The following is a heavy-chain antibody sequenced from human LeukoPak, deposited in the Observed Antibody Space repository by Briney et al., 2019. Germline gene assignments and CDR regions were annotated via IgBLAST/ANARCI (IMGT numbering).Heavy chain of an antibody. CDR1: GYTFTSYY. J-gene: IGHJ3*02. CDR2: INPSGGST. CDR3: ARDLGVATRVDAFDI. D-gene: IGHD5-12*01. V-gene: IGHV1-46*01. Sequence: ASVKVSCKASGYTFTSYYMHWVRQAPGQGLEWMGIINPSGGSTSYAQKFQGRVTMTRDTSTSTVYMELSRLRSDDTAVYYCARDLGVATRVDAFDIWGQGTMVTVSS.